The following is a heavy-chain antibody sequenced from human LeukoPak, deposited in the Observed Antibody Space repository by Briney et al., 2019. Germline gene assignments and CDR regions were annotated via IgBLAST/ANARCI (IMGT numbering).Heavy chain of an antibody. Sequence: GGSLRLSCAASGFTCSTYWMHWVRQAPGKGLVWVSRINRDGSSISYADSVKGRFTISRDNAKNTLYLQMNSLRAEDTAVYYCARPAYGGDAVVAFDIWGQGTMVTVSS. V-gene: IGHV3-74*01. CDR3: ARPAYGGDAVVAFDI. J-gene: IGHJ3*02. D-gene: IGHD4-23*01. CDR2: INRDGSSI. CDR1: GFTCSTYW.